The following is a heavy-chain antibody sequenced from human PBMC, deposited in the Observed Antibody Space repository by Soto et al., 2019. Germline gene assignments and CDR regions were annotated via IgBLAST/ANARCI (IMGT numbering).Heavy chain of an antibody. V-gene: IGHV4-30-2*01. CDR1: GGSISSGGYS. D-gene: IGHD4-4*01. Sequence: QLQLQESGSGLVKPSQTLSLTCAVSGGSISSGGYSWSWIRQPPGKGLEWIGYIYHSGSTYYNPSLKSRVTRSGDRSKNQFSLKRSSVTAADTAVYYCDRVMTTVTTLDYWGQGTLVTVSS. J-gene: IGHJ4*02. CDR2: IYHSGST. CDR3: DRVMTTVTTLDY.